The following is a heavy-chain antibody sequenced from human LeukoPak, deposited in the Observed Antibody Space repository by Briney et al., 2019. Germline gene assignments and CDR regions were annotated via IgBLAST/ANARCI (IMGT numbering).Heavy chain of an antibody. CDR1: GGSTSSRNW. D-gene: IGHD3-9*01. CDR2: IYHSGST. V-gene: IGHV4-4*02. CDR3: ARERGGALTSYYRGSWFDP. Sequence: PSGTLSLTCAVSGGSTSSRNWWSWVRQSPGKGLEWIGEIYHSGSTNYNPSLKSRVTISVDKSKNQFSLKLSSVTAADTAVYFCARERGGALTSYYRGSWFDPWGQGTLVTVSS. J-gene: IGHJ5*02.